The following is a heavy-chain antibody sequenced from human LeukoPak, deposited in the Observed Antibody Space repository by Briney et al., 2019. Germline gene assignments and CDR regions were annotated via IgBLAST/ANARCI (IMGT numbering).Heavy chain of an antibody. CDR1: GYTFTGYY. CDR2: INPNSGGT. J-gene: IGHJ3*02. Sequence: ASVKVSCKASGYTFTGYYMHWVRQVPGQGLEWMGWINPNSGGTNYAQKFQGRVTMTRDTSISTAYRELSRLRSDDTAVYYCAREARDRITIFGVVSPQGKAFDIWGQGTMVTVSS. D-gene: IGHD3-3*01. V-gene: IGHV1-2*02. CDR3: AREARDRITIFGVVSPQGKAFDI.